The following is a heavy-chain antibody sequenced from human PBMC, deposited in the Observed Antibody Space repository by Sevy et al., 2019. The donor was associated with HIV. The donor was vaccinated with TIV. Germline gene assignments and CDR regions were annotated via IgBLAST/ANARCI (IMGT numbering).Heavy chain of an antibody. CDR1: GYTFTSYG. V-gene: IGHV1-18*01. CDR3: AGVAVAVAGSSPRYYYGMDV. CDR2: ISAYNGNT. D-gene: IGHD6-19*01. Sequence: ASVKVSCKASGYTFTSYGISWVRQAPGQGLEWMGWISAYNGNTNYAQKLQGRVTMTTDTSTSTAYMELGSLRSDDTAVYYCAGVAVAVAGSSPRYYYGMDVWGQGTTVTVSS. J-gene: IGHJ6*02.